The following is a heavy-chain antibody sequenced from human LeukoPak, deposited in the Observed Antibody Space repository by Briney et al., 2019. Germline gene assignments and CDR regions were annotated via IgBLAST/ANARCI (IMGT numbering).Heavy chain of an antibody. CDR1: GFTFSSYS. CDR2: ISSSSSYI. V-gene: IGHV3-21*01. Sequence: GGSLRLSCAASGFTFSSYSMNWVRKAPGKGLEWVSSISSSSSYIYYADSVKGRFTISRDNAKNSLYLQMNSLRAEDTAVYYCAVSDCSGGSCYSPLDYWGQGTLVTVSS. CDR3: AVSDCSGGSCYSPLDY. J-gene: IGHJ4*02. D-gene: IGHD2-15*01.